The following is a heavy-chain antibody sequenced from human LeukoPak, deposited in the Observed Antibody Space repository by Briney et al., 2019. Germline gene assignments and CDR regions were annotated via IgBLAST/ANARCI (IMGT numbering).Heavy chain of an antibody. CDR1: GFTFSSYA. CDR2: ISGSGGST. V-gene: IGHV3-23*01. CDR3: AKSRDSIGCYFGLYY. J-gene: IGHJ4*02. Sequence: GGSLRLSCAASGFTFSSYAMSWVRQAPGKGLEWVSAISGSGGSTYYADSVKGRFTISRDNSKNTLYLQMNSLRAEDTAVYYCAKSRDSIGCYFGLYYWGQGTLVTVSS. D-gene: IGHD3-22*01.